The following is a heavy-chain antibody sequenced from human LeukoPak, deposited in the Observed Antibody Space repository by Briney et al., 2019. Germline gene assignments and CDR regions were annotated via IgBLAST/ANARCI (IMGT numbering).Heavy chain of an antibody. Sequence: GGSLRLSCAASRFTFSDYYMTWIRQAPGKGLEWVSYISSSGKTIYYADSVKGRFTISRDNAKNSLYLQMNSLRAEDTAVYYCARDARDEEYYYYMDVWGKGTTVTISS. V-gene: IGHV3-11*01. D-gene: IGHD5-24*01. CDR3: ARDARDEEYYYYMDV. J-gene: IGHJ6*03. CDR2: ISSSGKTI. CDR1: RFTFSDYY.